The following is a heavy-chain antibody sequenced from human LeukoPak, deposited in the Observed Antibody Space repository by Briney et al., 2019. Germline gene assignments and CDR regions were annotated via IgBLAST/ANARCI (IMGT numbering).Heavy chain of an antibody. CDR2: IYTSGST. Sequence: SETLSLTCTVSGGSISSGSYYWSWIRQPAGKGLEWIGRIYTSGSTNYNPSLKSRVTISVDTSKNQCSLKLSSVTAADTAVYYCARERDIVATIGDFDYWGQGTLVTVSS. J-gene: IGHJ4*02. D-gene: IGHD5-12*01. CDR1: GGSISSGSYY. V-gene: IGHV4-61*02. CDR3: ARERDIVATIGDFDY.